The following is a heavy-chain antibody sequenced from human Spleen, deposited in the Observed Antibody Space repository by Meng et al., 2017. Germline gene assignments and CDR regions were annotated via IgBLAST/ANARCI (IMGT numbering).Heavy chain of an antibody. J-gene: IGHJ4*02. D-gene: IGHD1-1*01. CDR1: GGSVSSGSYY. CDR3: ARESSLDAIDF. V-gene: IGHV4-61*01. CDR2: VYYSGRT. Sequence: ESLKISCTVSGGSVSSGSYYWSWIRQAPGKGLEWIGNVYYSGRTNYIPSLKSRLTISVDPSKNQVSLRLSSVTAADTAMYFCARESSLDAIDFWGQGTLVTVSS.